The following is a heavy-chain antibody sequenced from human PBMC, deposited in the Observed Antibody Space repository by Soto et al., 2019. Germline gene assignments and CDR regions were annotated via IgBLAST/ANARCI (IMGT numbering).Heavy chain of an antibody. D-gene: IGHD1-1*01. CDR2: ISYSGST. Sequence: SETLSLTCTVSGGSISTGGHYWSWIRQHPGGGLEWLGFISYSGSTYYNPSLKSRVTISVDTSKNHFSLKLTSVTAADTAVYYCAREAAVRIERWFDTWGQGTLVTVSS. CDR3: AREAAVRIERWFDT. V-gene: IGHV4-31*03. J-gene: IGHJ5*02. CDR1: GGSISTGGHY.